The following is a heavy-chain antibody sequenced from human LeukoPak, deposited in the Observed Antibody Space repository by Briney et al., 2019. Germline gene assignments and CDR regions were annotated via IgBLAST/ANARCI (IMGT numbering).Heavy chain of an antibody. V-gene: IGHV4-34*01. CDR3: ARSIVATTTPFYFDY. D-gene: IGHD5-12*01. Sequence: SETLSLTCAVYGGSFSGYYWSWIRQPPGKGLEWIGEINHSGSTNYNPSLKSRVTISVDTSKNQFSLKLSSVTAAGTAVYYCARSIVATTTPFYFDYWGQGTLVTVSS. CDR2: INHSGST. CDR1: GGSFSGYY. J-gene: IGHJ4*02.